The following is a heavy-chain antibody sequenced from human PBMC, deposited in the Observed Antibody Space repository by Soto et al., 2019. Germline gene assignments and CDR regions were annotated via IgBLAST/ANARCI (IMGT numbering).Heavy chain of an antibody. D-gene: IGHD3-9*01. J-gene: IGHJ4*02. CDR3: ARSLSLGLNILTGYPAFDY. Sequence: GASVKVSCKASGGTFSSYAISWVRQAPGQGLEWMGGIIPIFGTANYAQKFQGRVTITADESTSTAYMELSSLRSEDTAVYYCARSLSLGLNILTGYPAFDYWGQGTLVTAPQ. CDR1: GGTFSSYA. CDR2: IIPIFGTA. V-gene: IGHV1-69*13.